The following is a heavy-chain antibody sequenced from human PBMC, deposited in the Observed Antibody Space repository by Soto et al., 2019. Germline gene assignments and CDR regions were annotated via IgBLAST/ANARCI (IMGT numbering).Heavy chain of an antibody. J-gene: IGHJ6*02. CDR2: IYYSGST. D-gene: IGHD6-6*01. CDR1: GGSISSGGYY. V-gene: IGHV4-31*03. CDR3: ARVRLVRDYYYYGMDV. Sequence: TLSLTCTVSGGSISSGGYYWSWIRQHPGKGLEWIGYIYYSGSTYYNPSLKSRVTISVDTSKNQFSLKLSSVTAADTAVYYCARVRLVRDYYYYGMDVWGQGTTVTVSS.